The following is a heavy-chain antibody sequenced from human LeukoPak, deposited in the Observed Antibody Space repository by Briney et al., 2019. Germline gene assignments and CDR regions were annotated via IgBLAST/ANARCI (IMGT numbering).Heavy chain of an antibody. J-gene: IGHJ3*02. Sequence: GGSLRLSCAASGFTFDDYGMSWVRQAPGKGLEWVSGINWNGGSTGYAVSVKGRFTISRDNAKNSLYLQMNSLRAEDTALYYCARDQGIAVAPDAFDIWGQGTTVTVSS. V-gene: IGHV3-20*04. CDR3: ARDQGIAVAPDAFDI. CDR1: GFTFDDYG. CDR2: INWNGGST. D-gene: IGHD6-19*01.